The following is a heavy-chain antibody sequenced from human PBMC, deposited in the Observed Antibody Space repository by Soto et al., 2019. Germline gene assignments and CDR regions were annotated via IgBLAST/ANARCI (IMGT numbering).Heavy chain of an antibody. V-gene: IGHV1-2*02. Sequence: GWVXVSFKSSLYTFSYYYIHVLRQAPGQGLDCMGWINPNSGGTNYAPKFQGGVTMTRDTSITTAYMELSRLRSGDTAVYYCEKEQANEKTEGVDFWGQGTLVTVSS. CDR3: EKEQANEKTEGVDF. CDR2: INPNSGGT. J-gene: IGHJ4*02. CDR1: LYTFSYYY. D-gene: IGHD3-16*01.